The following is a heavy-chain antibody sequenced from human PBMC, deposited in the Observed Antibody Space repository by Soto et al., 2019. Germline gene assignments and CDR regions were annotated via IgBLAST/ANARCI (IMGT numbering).Heavy chain of an antibody. Sequence: ASVKVSCKASGYTFTSYGISWVRQAPGQGLEWMGWISAYNGNTNYAQKLQGRVTMTTDTSTSTAYMELRSLRSDDTAVYYCAREYGVGSLYYYYYYGMDVWGQGTTVTVSS. J-gene: IGHJ6*02. CDR3: AREYGVGSLYYYYYYGMDV. CDR1: GYTFTSYG. V-gene: IGHV1-18*01. D-gene: IGHD3-3*01. CDR2: ISAYNGNT.